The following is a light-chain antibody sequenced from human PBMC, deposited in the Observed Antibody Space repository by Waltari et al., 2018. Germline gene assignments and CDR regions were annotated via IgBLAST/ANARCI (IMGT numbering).Light chain of an antibody. CDR1: QGTNNY. J-gene: IGKJ5*01. CDR3: QQFKSFLFT. Sequence: DIQLTQSPSFLSASVGDRVTITCRASQGTNNYLARYQQKPGKAPNLLIYGTSTLQSGVPSRFSGSQSGTEFTLTISSLQPEDFATYYCQQFKSFLFTFGQGTRLDIK. CDR2: GTS. V-gene: IGKV1-9*01.